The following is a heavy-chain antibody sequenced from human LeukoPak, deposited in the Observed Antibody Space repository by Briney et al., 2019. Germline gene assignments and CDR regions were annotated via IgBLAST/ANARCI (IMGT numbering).Heavy chain of an antibody. CDR2: IKSKTDGGTT. CDR3: AKDPVGYAWGY. V-gene: IGHV3-15*01. CDR1: GFTFSNAW. Sequence: GGSLRLSCAASGFTFSNAWMSWVRQAPGKGLEWVGRIKSKTDGGTTDYAAPVKGRFTISRDNSKNTLYLQMNSLRAEDTAVYYCAKDPVGYAWGYWGQGTLVTVSS. J-gene: IGHJ4*02. D-gene: IGHD2-2*01.